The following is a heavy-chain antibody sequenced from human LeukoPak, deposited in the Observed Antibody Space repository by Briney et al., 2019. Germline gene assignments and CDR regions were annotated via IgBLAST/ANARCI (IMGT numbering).Heavy chain of an antibody. J-gene: IGHJ5*02. V-gene: IGHV4-59*01. CDR1: GGSISSYY. Sequence: SETLSLTCTVSGGSISSYYWSWIRQPPGKGLEWIGYIYYSGSTNYNPSLKGRVTISVDTSKNQFSLKLSSVTAADTAVYYCARGGRKERFSPPFDPWGQGTLVTVSS. D-gene: IGHD3-3*01. CDR3: ARGGRKERFSPPFDP. CDR2: IYYSGST.